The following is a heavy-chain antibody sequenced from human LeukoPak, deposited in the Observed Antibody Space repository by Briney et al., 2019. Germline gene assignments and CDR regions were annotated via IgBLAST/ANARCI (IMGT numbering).Heavy chain of an antibody. Sequence: SETLSLTCAVYGGSFSGYYWSWVRQPPGKGLEWVGEINHSGRTNYNPSLKSRVTISVDTSKNQFSLKLSSVTAADTAVYYCASKYYDFWSGYYSLDYWGQGTLVTVSS. D-gene: IGHD3-3*01. J-gene: IGHJ4*02. CDR2: INHSGRT. CDR1: GGSFSGYY. V-gene: IGHV4-34*01. CDR3: ASKYYDFWSGYYSLDY.